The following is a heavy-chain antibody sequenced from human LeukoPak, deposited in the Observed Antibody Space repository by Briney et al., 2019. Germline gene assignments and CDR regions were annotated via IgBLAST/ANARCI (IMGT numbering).Heavy chain of an antibody. J-gene: IGHJ3*02. CDR1: GFTFSSYA. D-gene: IGHD4-17*01. CDR3: AKAAYGDYAGAFDI. CDR2: ISCSGGST. Sequence: GGSLRLSCSASGFTFSSYAMSWVRQAPGKGLEGVSAISCSGGSTYYAAPVKGRFTTSRANSKNRLYVQMNSLRAEDTAVYYCAKAAYGDYAGAFDIWGQGTMVIVSS. V-gene: IGHV3-23*01.